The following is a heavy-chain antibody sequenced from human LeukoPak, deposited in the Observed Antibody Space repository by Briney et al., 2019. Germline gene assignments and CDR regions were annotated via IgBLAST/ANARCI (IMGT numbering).Heavy chain of an antibody. Sequence: ASVKVSCKASGYTFTSYGISWVRQAPGQGLEWMGWISAYNGNTNYAQKLQGRVTMTTDTSTSTAYMELRSLRSDDTAVYYCARDRVITMVREGFDYWGQGTLVTVSS. CDR2: ISAYNGNT. V-gene: IGHV1-18*01. J-gene: IGHJ4*02. D-gene: IGHD3-10*01. CDR3: ARDRVITMVREGFDY. CDR1: GYTFTSYG.